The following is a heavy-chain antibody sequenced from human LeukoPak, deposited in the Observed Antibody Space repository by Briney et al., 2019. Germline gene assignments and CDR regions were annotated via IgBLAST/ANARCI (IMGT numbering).Heavy chain of an antibody. D-gene: IGHD2-15*01. CDR2: ISAYNGNT. CDR3: ARDRKGYCSGGSCVEFDP. Sequence: GASVKVSCKASGYTFTSYGISCVRQAPGQGLEWMAWISAYNGNTNYAQKLQGRVTMTTDTSTSTAYMELRSLRSDDTAVYYCARDRKGYCSGGSCVEFDPWGQGTLVTVSS. V-gene: IGHV1-18*01. J-gene: IGHJ5*02. CDR1: GYTFTSYG.